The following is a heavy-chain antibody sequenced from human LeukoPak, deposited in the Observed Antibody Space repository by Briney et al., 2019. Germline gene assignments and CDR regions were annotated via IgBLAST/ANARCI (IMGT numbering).Heavy chain of an antibody. Sequence: PSETLSLTCTVSGGSISGYYWSWIRQPPGKGLEWIGYIYYIGSTTYNPSLRSRVTISVDKSKNQFPLRLSSVTAADTALYYCARGGTTVTTFNYFDSWGQGTLVTVSS. CDR3: ARGGTTVTTFNYFDS. J-gene: IGHJ4*02. D-gene: IGHD4-17*01. CDR1: GGSISGYY. V-gene: IGHV4-59*01. CDR2: IYYIGST.